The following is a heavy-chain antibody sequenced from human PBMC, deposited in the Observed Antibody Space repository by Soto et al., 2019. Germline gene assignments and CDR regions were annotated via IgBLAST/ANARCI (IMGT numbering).Heavy chain of an antibody. CDR2: VNQDGSKR. Sequence: EVQLVESGGGLVQPGGSLRLSCAASGFTFSNFWMSWVRQAPGRGLEWVANVNQDGSKRYYVDSVKGRFTISRDNAQNSLALQMSSLRAEGTAVYYCARDGGYYGTDYWGQGTLVTVSS. CDR1: GFTFSNFW. D-gene: IGHD4-17*01. V-gene: IGHV3-7*01. CDR3: ARDGGYYGTDY. J-gene: IGHJ4*02.